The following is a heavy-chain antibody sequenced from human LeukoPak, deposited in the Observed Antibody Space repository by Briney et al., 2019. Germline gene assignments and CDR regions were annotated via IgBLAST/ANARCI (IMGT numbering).Heavy chain of an antibody. Sequence: GGSLRLSCAASGSTFSSYAMSWVRQAPGKGLEWVSAISGSGGSTYYADSVKGRFTISRDNSKNTLYLQMNSLRAEDTAVYYCAKEPPFLPIHSSSFGFGEYWGQGTLVNVSS. J-gene: IGHJ4*02. D-gene: IGHD6-13*01. CDR1: GSTFSSYA. CDR2: ISGSGGST. CDR3: AKEPPFLPIHSSSFGFGEY. V-gene: IGHV3-23*01.